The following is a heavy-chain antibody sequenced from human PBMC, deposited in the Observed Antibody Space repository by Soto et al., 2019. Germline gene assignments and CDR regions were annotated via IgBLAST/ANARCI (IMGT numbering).Heavy chain of an antibody. Sequence: PGESLKISCKGSGYSFTSYWIGWVRQMPGKGLEWMGIIYPGDSDTRYSPSFQGQVTISADKSISTAYLQWSSLKASDTAMYYCGRQGEGGGPLLYCISTSCPVDYYYGMDVWGQGTTVTVSS. J-gene: IGHJ6*02. CDR2: IYPGDSDT. CDR3: GRQGEGGGPLLYCISTSCPVDYYYGMDV. D-gene: IGHD2-2*01. V-gene: IGHV5-51*01. CDR1: GYSFTSYW.